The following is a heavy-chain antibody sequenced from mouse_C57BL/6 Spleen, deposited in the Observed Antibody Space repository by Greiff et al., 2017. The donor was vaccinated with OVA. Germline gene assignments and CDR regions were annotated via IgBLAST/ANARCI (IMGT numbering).Heavy chain of an antibody. V-gene: IGHV5-6*01. CDR3: ARQYYGSFDY. CDR2: ISSGGSYT. D-gene: IGHD1-1*01. CDR1: GFTFSSYG. Sequence: EVMLVESGGDLVKPGGSLKLSCAASGFTFSSYGMSWVRQTPDKRLEWVATISSGGSYTYYPDSVKGRFTISRDNAKNTLYLQMSSLKSEDTAMYYCARQYYGSFDYWGQGTTLTVSS. J-gene: IGHJ2*01.